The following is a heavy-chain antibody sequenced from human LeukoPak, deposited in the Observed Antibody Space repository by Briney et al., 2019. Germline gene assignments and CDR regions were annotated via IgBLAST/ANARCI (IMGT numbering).Heavy chain of an antibody. D-gene: IGHD2-15*01. V-gene: IGHV3-23*01. CDR3: AKRFRIGGFFRPDAFFM. CDR1: GFTFSTYD. J-gene: IGHJ3*02. CDR2: INHSDTYS. Sequence: PGGSLRLSCAASGFTFSTYDMTWVRQAPGKGLEWLSVINHSDTYSNYADSVKGGFTIPRDKAKNTLFLQMNSLTAEDTAVYFFAKRFRIGGFFRPDAFFMWGQGTLVTVSS.